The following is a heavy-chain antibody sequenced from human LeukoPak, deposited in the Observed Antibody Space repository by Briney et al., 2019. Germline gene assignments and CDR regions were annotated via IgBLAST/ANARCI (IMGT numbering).Heavy chain of an antibody. Sequence: GASVKVSCKASGYTFTSYAMNWVRQAPGQGLEWMGWINTNTGNPTYARGFTGRFVFSLDTSVSTAYLQISSLKAEDTAVYYCARELYYDSSGYLVEGYFDYWGQGTLVTVSS. CDR2: INTNTGNP. J-gene: IGHJ4*02. D-gene: IGHD3-22*01. V-gene: IGHV7-4-1*02. CDR1: GYTFTSYA. CDR3: ARELYYDSSGYLVEGYFDY.